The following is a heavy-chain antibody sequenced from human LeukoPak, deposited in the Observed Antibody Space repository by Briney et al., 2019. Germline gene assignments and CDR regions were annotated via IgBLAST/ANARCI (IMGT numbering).Heavy chain of an antibody. CDR3: ARADILAGKGFDY. CDR1: GFSFSSYA. Sequence: PGGSLRLSCAASGFSFSSYAIHWVRQAPGKGLEWLSFISSDGSEKYYVDSVKGRFTISRDNAKNSLYLQMNSLRAEDTAVYYCARADILAGKGFDYWGQGTLVTVSS. D-gene: IGHD3-9*01. V-gene: IGHV3-33*05. J-gene: IGHJ4*02. CDR2: ISSDGSEK.